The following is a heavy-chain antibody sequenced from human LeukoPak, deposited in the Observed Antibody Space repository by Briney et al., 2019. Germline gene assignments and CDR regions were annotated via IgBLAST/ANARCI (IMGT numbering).Heavy chain of an antibody. Sequence: TTSETLSLTCAGYGGSFSGYYWSWIRQPPGKGLEWIGEINHSGSTNYNPSLKSRVTISVDTSKNQFSLKLSSVTAADTAVYYCARGPSAPTTPIAAAGRRGSGDYWGQGTLVTVSS. CDR1: GGSFSGYY. V-gene: IGHV4-34*01. CDR2: INHSGST. CDR3: ARGPSAPTTPIAAAGRRGSGDY. D-gene: IGHD6-13*01. J-gene: IGHJ4*02.